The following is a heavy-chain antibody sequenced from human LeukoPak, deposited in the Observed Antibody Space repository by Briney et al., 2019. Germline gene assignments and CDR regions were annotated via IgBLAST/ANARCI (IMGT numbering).Heavy chain of an antibody. CDR2: IKSKSDGGTT. V-gene: IGHV3-15*01. J-gene: IGHJ4*02. D-gene: IGHD1-1*01. CDR1: GFPFSSYS. Sequence: GGSLRLSCAASGFPFSSYSMTWVRQAPGKGLEWVGRIKSKSDGGTTDYAAPVKGRFTISRDGSKDTLYLQMNSLKTEDTAMYYCTTGKTDDYYFDYWGQGTLVTVSS. CDR3: TTGKTDDYYFDY.